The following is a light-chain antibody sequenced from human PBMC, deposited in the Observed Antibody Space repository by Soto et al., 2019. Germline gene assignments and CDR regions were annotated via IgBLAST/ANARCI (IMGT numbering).Light chain of an antibody. CDR1: SGHTNYA. V-gene: IGLV4-69*01. CDR2: LNSDGSH. CDR3: QTWGTGMGV. J-gene: IGLJ2*01. Sequence: QLVLTQSPSASASLGASVKFTCTLSSGHTNYAIAWHQQQPQKGPRFLMKLNSDGSHSKGDGIPDRFSGSSSGAERYLTISSLQSEDEADYYCQTWGTGMGVFGGGTKVTVL.